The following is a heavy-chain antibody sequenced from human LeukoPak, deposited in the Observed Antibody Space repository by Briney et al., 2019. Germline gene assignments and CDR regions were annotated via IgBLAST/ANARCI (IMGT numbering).Heavy chain of an antibody. Sequence: PGGSLRLSCAPSGFIFSTYSMNWVRQAPGKGLEWVSAISGSGGSTYYADSVKGRFTISRDNSKNTLYLQMNSLRAEDTAVYYCAKDLARYDILTRGLFDIWGQGTMVTVSS. CDR2: ISGSGGST. CDR3: AKDLARYDILTRGLFDI. V-gene: IGHV3-23*01. CDR1: GFIFSTYS. D-gene: IGHD3-9*01. J-gene: IGHJ3*02.